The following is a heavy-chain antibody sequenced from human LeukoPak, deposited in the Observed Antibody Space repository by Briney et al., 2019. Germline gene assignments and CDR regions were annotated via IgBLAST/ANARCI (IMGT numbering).Heavy chain of an antibody. V-gene: IGHV4-61*01. CDR3: ARARYAFDI. Sequence: SETLSLTCTVSGGSTSSSNYYWSWIRQPPGKGLEWIGYIYYSGSTNYNPSLKSRVTISVDTSKNQFSLKLSSVTAADTAVYYCARARYAFDIWGQGTMVTVSS. J-gene: IGHJ3*02. CDR1: GGSTSSSNYY. CDR2: IYYSGST.